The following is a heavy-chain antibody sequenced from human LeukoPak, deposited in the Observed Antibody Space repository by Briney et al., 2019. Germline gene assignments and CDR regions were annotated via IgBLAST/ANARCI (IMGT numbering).Heavy chain of an antibody. V-gene: IGHV4-39*07. CDR1: GGSISSGSYY. D-gene: IGHD5-18*01. CDR3: ARGGYRYGYSQYWFDP. CDR2: IYHSGST. Sequence: SETLSLTCAVSGGSISSGSYYWSWIPPPAGQGLEWIGSIYHSGSTYYNPSLKSRATISVDTSKNQFSLKMSSVTAADTAVYYCARGGYRYGYSQYWFDPWGQGTLVTVSS. J-gene: IGHJ5*02.